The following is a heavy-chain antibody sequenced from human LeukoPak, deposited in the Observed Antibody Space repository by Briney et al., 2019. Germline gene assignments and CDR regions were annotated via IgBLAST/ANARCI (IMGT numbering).Heavy chain of an antibody. CDR2: VYYRGST. CDR3: ARKDYGDYGEFDY. D-gene: IGHD4-17*01. Sequence: SETLSLTCSVSGASISTNPWSWIRQSPGKGLEWIGYVYYRGSTNYNPSLKSRLTLSIDTSKNQFSLKLSSVTAADTAVYYCARKDYGDYGEFDYWGQGTLVTVSS. CDR1: GASISTNP. J-gene: IGHJ4*02. V-gene: IGHV4-59*12.